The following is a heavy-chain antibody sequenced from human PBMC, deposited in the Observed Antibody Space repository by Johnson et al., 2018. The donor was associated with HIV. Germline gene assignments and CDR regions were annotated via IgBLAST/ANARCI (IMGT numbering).Heavy chain of an antibody. CDR1: GFTFSNFA. V-gene: IGHV3-23*04. J-gene: IGHJ3*02. D-gene: IGHD2-2*02. CDR2: ISVSGGSI. CDR3: ASIQGGI. Sequence: VQLVESGGGLVQPGGSLRLSCAASGFTFSNFAITWVRQAPGKGLEWVSAISVSGGSIYYADSVKGRFTISRDNSKNTLYLQMNSLRAEDTAVYYCASIQGGIWGQGTMVTVSS.